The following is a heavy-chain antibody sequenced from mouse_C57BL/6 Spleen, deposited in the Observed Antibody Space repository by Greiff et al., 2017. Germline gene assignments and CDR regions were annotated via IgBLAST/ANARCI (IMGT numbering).Heavy chain of an antibody. CDR3: ARLRDRDYFDY. CDR1: GYSFTGYY. CDR2: INPSTGGT. J-gene: IGHJ2*01. Sequence: VQLQQSGPELVKPGASVKISCKASGYSFTGYYMNWVKQSPEKSLEWIGEINPSTGGTTYNQKFKAKATLTVDKSSSTAYMQLKSLTSEDSAVYYCARLRDRDYFDYWGQGTTLTVSS. V-gene: IGHV1-42*01.